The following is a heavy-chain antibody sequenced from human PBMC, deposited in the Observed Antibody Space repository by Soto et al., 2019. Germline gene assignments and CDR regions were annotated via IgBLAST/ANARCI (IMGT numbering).Heavy chain of an antibody. CDR3: ARAFFYQGSDSRGYSFDAFDF. V-gene: IGHV1-18*01. CDR2: ISAHTGSS. CDR1: GYTFTSSG. D-gene: IGHD3-22*01. Sequence: QVQLVQSGAEVKKPGASVKVSCKASGYTFTSSGMSWVRQAPGQGLEWMGWISAHTGSSEYAQRFQGIVTMTTDRSTSTAYMELRSLRSDDTAVSYCARAFFYQGSDSRGYSFDAFDFWGPGTLVTVSS. J-gene: IGHJ3*01.